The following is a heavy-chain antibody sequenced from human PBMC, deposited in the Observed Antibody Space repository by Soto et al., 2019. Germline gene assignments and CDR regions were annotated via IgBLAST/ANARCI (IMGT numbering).Heavy chain of an antibody. D-gene: IGHD6-6*01. V-gene: IGHV3-33*05. CDR2: ISYDGSNK. CDR1: GFTFSSNG. J-gene: IGHJ4*02. Sequence: PGGSLRLSCAASGFTFSSNGMHWVRQAPGKGLEWVAVISYDGSNKQYADSVKGRFTISRDNAKNTLYLQMNSLRAEDTAVYYCASGGSSLNFDSWGQGTLVTVSS. CDR3: ASGGSSLNFDS.